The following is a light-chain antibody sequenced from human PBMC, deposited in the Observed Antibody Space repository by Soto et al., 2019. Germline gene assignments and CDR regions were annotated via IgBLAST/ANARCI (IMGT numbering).Light chain of an antibody. J-gene: IGKJ1*01. Sequence: DVHMTQSPASLSAFVGDRVPITCRASQDVGIYLGWYQQKPGKAPKRLIYAVSTLQDGVPSRFSGSGSGTEFTLTISSLQPEDFATYYCLQHDDFSWTFCQG. CDR2: AVS. CDR1: QDVGIY. CDR3: LQHDDFSWT. V-gene: IGKV1-17*01.